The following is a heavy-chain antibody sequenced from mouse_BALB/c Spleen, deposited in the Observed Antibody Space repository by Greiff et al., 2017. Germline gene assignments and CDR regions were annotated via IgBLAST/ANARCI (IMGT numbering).Heavy chain of an antibody. V-gene: IGHV5-4*02. D-gene: IGHD2-3*01. CDR2: ISDGGSYT. CDR1: GFTFSDYY. J-gene: IGHJ2*01. CDR3: ARGLYDGYYVGY. Sequence: EVQLQESGGGLVKPGGSLKLSCAASGFTFSDYYMYWVRQTPEKRLEWVATISDGGSYTYYPDSVKGRFTISRDNAKNNLYLQMSSLKSEDTAMYYCARGLYDGYYVGYWGQGTTLTVSS.